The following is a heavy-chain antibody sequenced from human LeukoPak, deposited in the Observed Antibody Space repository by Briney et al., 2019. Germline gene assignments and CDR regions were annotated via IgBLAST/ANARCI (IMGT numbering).Heavy chain of an antibody. CDR2: ISSSGSTI. J-gene: IGHJ5*02. Sequence: GGSLRLSCAASGFTFSDYYMSWIRQAPGKGLEWVSYISSSGSTIYYADSVKGRFTISRGNAKNSLYLQMNSLRAEDTAVYYCAGLRLGETRWFDPWGQGTLVTVSS. D-gene: IGHD3-16*01. CDR1: GFTFSDYY. V-gene: IGHV3-11*01. CDR3: AGLRLGETRWFDP.